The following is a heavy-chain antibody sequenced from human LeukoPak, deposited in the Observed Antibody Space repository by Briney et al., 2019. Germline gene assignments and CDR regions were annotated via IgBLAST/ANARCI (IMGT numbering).Heavy chain of an antibody. D-gene: IGHD5-24*01. CDR3: ARDFRDGYSPGFDP. Sequence: SQTLSLTCAISGDGVSSNSAAWNWIRQSPSRGLEWLGRTYFRSKWFNDYAVSVKGRITINPDTSKNQFSLQLNSVTPEDTAVYYCARDFRDGYSPGFDPWGQGTLVTVSS. CDR1: GDGVSSNSAA. J-gene: IGHJ5*02. V-gene: IGHV6-1*01. CDR2: TYFRSKWFN.